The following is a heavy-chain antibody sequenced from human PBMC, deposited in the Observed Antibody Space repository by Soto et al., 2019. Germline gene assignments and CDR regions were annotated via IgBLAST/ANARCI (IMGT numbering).Heavy chain of an antibody. CDR3: ASNNIIAARPNDAFDI. J-gene: IGHJ3*02. D-gene: IGHD6-6*01. Sequence: SETLSLTCTVSGGSVSSGSYYWSWIRQPPGKGLEWIGYIYYSGSTNYNPSLKSRVTISVDTSKNQFSLKLSSVTAADTAVYYCASNNIIAARPNDAFDIWGQGTMVTVSS. V-gene: IGHV4-61*01. CDR2: IYYSGST. CDR1: GGSVSSGSYY.